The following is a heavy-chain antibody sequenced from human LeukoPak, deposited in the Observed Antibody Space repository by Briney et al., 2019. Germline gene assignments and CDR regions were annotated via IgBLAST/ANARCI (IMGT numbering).Heavy chain of an antibody. J-gene: IGHJ4*02. Sequence: GGSLRLSCAASGFTFSGSAMHWVRQASGKGLEWVGRIRSKTNSYATSYAASVKGRFALSRDDSKNTAYLQMNSLKTEDTAVYYCARDPMVRGVIGVFDYWGQGTLVTVSS. CDR2: IRSKTNSYAT. V-gene: IGHV3-73*01. CDR3: ARDPMVRGVIGVFDY. CDR1: GFTFSGSA. D-gene: IGHD3-10*01.